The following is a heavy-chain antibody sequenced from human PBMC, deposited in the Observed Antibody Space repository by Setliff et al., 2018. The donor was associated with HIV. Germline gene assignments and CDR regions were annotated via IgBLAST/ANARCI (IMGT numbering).Heavy chain of an antibody. CDR1: GFTFSTSW. J-gene: IGHJ4*02. V-gene: IGHV3-21*01. D-gene: IGHD6-19*01. Sequence: GGSLRLSCAASGFTFSTSWMGWVRQAPGKGLEWISSIAFSSSYIYYADSVKGRFTISRDNAKSSLYLRVNSLRAEDTAVYYCARSGSGWYEGGYYFDYWGQGTLVTVSS. CDR2: IAFSSSYI. CDR3: ARSGSGWYEGGYYFDY.